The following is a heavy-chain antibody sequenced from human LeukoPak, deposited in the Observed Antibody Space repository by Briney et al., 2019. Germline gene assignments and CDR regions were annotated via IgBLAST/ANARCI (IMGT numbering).Heavy chain of an antibody. CDR1: GYTFTSYY. CDR2: INPSGGST. J-gene: IGHJ4*02. V-gene: IGHV1-46*01. Sequence: GASVKVSCKASGYTFTSYYMHWVRQAPGQGLEWMGIINPSGGSTSYAQKFQGRVTMTRDTSTSTVYMELSSLRSEDTAVYYCAREGLYYYDSSGRPHYYFDYWGQGTLVTVSS. CDR3: AREGLYYYDSSGRPHYYFDY. D-gene: IGHD3-22*01.